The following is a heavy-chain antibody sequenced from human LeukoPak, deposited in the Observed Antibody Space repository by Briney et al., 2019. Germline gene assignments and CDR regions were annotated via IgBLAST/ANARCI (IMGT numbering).Heavy chain of an antibody. D-gene: IGHD3-10*01. CDR2: ISGSGGST. J-gene: IGHJ4*02. CDR1: GFTFSSYG. CDR3: AKDLGSMVRGVYWRY. Sequence: GGSLRLSCAASGFTFSSYGMSWVRQAPGKGLEWVSAISGSGGSTYYADSVKGRFTISRDNSKNTLYLQMNSLRAEDTAVYYCAKDLGSMVRGVYWRYWGQGTLVTVSS. V-gene: IGHV3-23*01.